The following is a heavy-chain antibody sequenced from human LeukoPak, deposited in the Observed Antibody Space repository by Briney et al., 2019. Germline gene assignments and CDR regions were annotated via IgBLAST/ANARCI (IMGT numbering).Heavy chain of an antibody. CDR3: ARAVVPAAMSYWYFDL. CDR2: IYSGGST. Sequence: GGALRLSCAASGFTVSSNYMSWVRQAPGKGLEWVSVIYSGGSTYYADSVKGRFTISRDNSKNTLYLQMNSLRAEDTAVYYCARAVVPAAMSYWYFDLWGRGTLVTVSS. D-gene: IGHD2-2*01. CDR1: GFTVSSNY. J-gene: IGHJ2*01. V-gene: IGHV3-53*01.